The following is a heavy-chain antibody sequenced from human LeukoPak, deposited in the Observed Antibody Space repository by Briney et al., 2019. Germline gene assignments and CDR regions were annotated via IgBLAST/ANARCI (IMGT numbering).Heavy chain of an antibody. V-gene: IGHV3-33*01. J-gene: IGHJ5*02. Sequence: GGSLRLSCVASGFTFSNYGMHWVRQAPGKGLEWVAVIWSDGSNKYYADSVRGRFTISRDNSKNTLYLQMNSLRAEDTAVYYCARVTMVAAASYNWFVPWGQGTLVTVSS. D-gene: IGHD2-15*01. CDR2: IWSDGSNK. CDR1: GFTFSNYG. CDR3: ARVTMVAAASYNWFVP.